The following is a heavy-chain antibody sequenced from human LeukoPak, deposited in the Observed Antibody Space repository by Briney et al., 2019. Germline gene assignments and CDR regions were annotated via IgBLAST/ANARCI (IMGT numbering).Heavy chain of an antibody. Sequence: GGSLRLSCAASGIAVSTNYITWVRQAPGKGLDWVSVIDSGGDTYYADSVKGRFTISRDNLKNTVYLQMNITRADDTAVYYCATDHGGISGTYWVAFDIWGQGTMVTVSS. J-gene: IGHJ3*02. CDR2: IDSGGDT. CDR3: ATDHGGISGTYWVAFDI. D-gene: IGHD3-10*01. V-gene: IGHV3-53*01. CDR1: GIAVSTNY.